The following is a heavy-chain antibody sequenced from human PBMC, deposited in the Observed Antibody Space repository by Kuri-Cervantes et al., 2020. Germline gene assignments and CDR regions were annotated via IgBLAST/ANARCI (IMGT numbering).Heavy chain of an antibody. V-gene: IGHV4-34*01. CDR1: GGSFSGYY. J-gene: IGHJ4*02. D-gene: IGHD6-13*01. CDR2: INHSGST. Sequence: SQTLSLTCAVYGGSFSGYYWSWIRQPPGKGLEWIGEINHSGSTNYNPSLKSRVTISVDTSKNQFSLKLSSVTAADTAVYYCARDSSSWRAPLDYWGQGTLVTVSS. CDR3: ARDSSSWRAPLDY.